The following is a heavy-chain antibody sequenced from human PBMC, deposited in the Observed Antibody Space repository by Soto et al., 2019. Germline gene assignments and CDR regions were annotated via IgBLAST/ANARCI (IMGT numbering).Heavy chain of an antibody. J-gene: IGHJ6*02. CDR3: ASDYGDATYYYYGMDV. CDR2: ISYDGSNK. D-gene: IGHD4-17*01. V-gene: IGHV3-30-3*01. Sequence: GGSLRLSCAASGFTFSSYAMHWVRQAPGKGLEWVAVISYDGSNKYYADSVKGRFTISRDNSKNTLYLQMNSLRAEDTAVYYCASDYGDATYYYYGMDVWGQRATVTVSS. CDR1: GFTFSSYA.